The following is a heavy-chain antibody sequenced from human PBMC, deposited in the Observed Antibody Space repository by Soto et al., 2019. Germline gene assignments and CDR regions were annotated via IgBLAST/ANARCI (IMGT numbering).Heavy chain of an antibody. CDR2: ISYDGSNK. V-gene: IGHV3-30*03. CDR3: AGNLGGGSGSYKFKYYYYYGMDV. D-gene: IGHD3-10*01. J-gene: IGHJ6*02. CDR1: GFTFSSYG. Sequence: GGSLRLSCAASGFTFSSYGMHWVRQAPGKGLEWVAVISYDGSNKYYADSVKGRFTISRDNSKNTLYLQMNSLRAEDTAVYYCAGNLGGGSGSYKFKYYYYYGMDVWGQRTTVTVSS.